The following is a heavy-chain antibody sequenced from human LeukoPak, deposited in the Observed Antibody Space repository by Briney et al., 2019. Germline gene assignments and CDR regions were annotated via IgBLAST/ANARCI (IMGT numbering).Heavy chain of an antibody. CDR3: AKESGDHFEAFDI. CDR2: IRYDGTNK. Sequence: GGSLRLSCAASGFTFSTYGMHWVHQAPGKGLEWVAFIRYDGTNKNYVDSVKGRFTISRDNSKNTLYLQMNSLGAEDTAVYYCAKESGDHFEAFDIWGQGTMVTVSS. V-gene: IGHV3-30*02. CDR1: GFTFSTYG. D-gene: IGHD1-26*01. J-gene: IGHJ3*02.